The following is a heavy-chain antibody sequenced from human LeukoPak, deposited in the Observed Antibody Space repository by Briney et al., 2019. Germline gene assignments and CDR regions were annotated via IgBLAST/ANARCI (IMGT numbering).Heavy chain of an antibody. CDR3: ARDLARSGYGDY. D-gene: IGHD5-12*01. CDR1: GFTFSSHG. Sequence: GGSLRLSCAASGFTFSSHGMNWVRQAPGKGPQWVSYISPNGEAIYYADSVKGRFTTSRDNAENSLYLQMNNLKVEDTAVYYCARDLARSGYGDYWGQGTLVTVSS. CDR2: ISPNGEAI. V-gene: IGHV3-48*04. J-gene: IGHJ4*02.